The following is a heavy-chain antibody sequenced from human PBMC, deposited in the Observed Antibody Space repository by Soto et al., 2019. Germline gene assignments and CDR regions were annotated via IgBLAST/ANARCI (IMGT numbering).Heavy chain of an antibody. Sequence: ASVKVSCKASGYTFIDYYMHWVRQAPGQGFEWMGRISPRSGGTNYAQKFQGRVNMTWDTSLNTAYMELSSLISKDTAVYYCARPPGYISDWYYFDLWGQGTLVTVSS. D-gene: IGHD3-9*01. CDR1: GYTFIDYY. CDR2: ISPRSGGT. V-gene: IGHV1-2*02. CDR3: ARPPGYISDWYYFDL. J-gene: IGHJ4*02.